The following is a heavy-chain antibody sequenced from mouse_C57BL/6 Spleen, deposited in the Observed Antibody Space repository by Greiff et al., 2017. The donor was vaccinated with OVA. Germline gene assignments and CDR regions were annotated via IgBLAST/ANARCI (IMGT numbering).Heavy chain of an antibody. D-gene: IGHD1-1*01. J-gene: IGHJ4*01. CDR3: ARECGTTVGDAMDY. V-gene: IGHV1-55*01. CDR2: IYPGSGST. CDR1: GYTFTSYW. Sequence: QVQLKQPGAELVKPGASVKMSCKASGYTFTSYWITWVKQRPGQGLEWLGDIYPGSGSTNYNEKFKSKATLTVDTASRTASMQLSSLTSEDSAVYYWARECGTTVGDAMDYWGQGTSVTVSS.